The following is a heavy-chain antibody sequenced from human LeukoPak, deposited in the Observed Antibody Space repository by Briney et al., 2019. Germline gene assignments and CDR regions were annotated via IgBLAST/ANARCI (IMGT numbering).Heavy chain of an antibody. J-gene: IGHJ3*02. V-gene: IGHV4-59*12. CDR3: ARVVTYYYGSGSYYAFDI. Sequence: SETLSLTCTVSGGSISSYYWSWIRQPPGKGLEWIGYIYYSGSTNYNPSLKSRVTISVDTSKNQFSLKLSSVTAADTAVYYCARVVTYYYGSGSYYAFDIWGQGTMVTVSS. CDR1: GGSISSYY. D-gene: IGHD3-10*01. CDR2: IYYSGST.